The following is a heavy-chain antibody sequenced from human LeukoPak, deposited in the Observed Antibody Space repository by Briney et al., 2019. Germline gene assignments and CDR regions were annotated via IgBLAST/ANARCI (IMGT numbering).Heavy chain of an antibody. CDR3: ARPHSSGWYLLAFDI. V-gene: IGHV1-18*01. D-gene: IGHD6-19*01. CDR1: GYTFTSYG. J-gene: IGHJ3*02. Sequence: ASVKVSCKASGYTFTSYGISWVRPAPGQGLEWMGWISAYNGNTNYAQKLQGRVTMTTDTSTSTAYMELRSLRSDDTAVYYCARPHSSGWYLLAFDIWGPGTMVSVSS. CDR2: ISAYNGNT.